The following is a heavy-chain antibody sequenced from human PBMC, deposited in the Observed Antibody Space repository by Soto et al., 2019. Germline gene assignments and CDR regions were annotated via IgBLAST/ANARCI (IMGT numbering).Heavy chain of an antibody. Sequence: PSETLSLTCAVSGGSISSSNWWSWVRQPPGKGLEWIGEIYHSGSTNYNPSLESRVTISVDKSKNQFSLKLSSVTAADTAVYYCARVLTGVLKGWFDPWGQGTLVTVSS. CDR1: GGSISSSNW. J-gene: IGHJ5*02. D-gene: IGHD1-20*01. V-gene: IGHV4-4*02. CDR2: IYHSGST. CDR3: ARVLTGVLKGWFDP.